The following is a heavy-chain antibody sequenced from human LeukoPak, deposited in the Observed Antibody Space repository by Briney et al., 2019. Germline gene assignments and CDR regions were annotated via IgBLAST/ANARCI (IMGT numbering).Heavy chain of an antibody. CDR3: ATVGPNGSYYSC. CDR2: TSPSGGTI. Sequence: GGSLRLSCAVSGFTLNYPYMSWIRQAPETGLEWLSYTSPSGGTIYYTDSVKGRFTMSRDNAQNALYLEMNSLRAEDMAVYYCATVGPNGSYYSCWGQGTLVTVSS. V-gene: IGHV3-11*04. J-gene: IGHJ4*01. D-gene: IGHD1-26*01. CDR1: GFTLNYPY.